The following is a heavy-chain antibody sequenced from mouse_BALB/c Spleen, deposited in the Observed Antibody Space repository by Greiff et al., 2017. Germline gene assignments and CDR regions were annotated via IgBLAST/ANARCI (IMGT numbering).Heavy chain of an antibody. CDR2: INPYNGAT. J-gene: IGHJ4*01. CDR3: AKRQLGYAMDY. Sequence: VQLQQSGPELVKPGASVKISCKASGYSFTGYYMHWVKQSHVKSLEWIGRINPYNGATSYNQNFKDKASLTVDKSSSTAYMELHSLTSEDSAVYYCAKRQLGYAMDYWGQGTSVTVSS. D-gene: IGHD3-2*01. V-gene: IGHV1-31*01. CDR1: GYSFTGYY.